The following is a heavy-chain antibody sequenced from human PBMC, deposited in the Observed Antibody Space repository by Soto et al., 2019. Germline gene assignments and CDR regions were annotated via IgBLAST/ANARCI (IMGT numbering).Heavy chain of an antibody. CDR1: GFTFSSYW. CDR2: IKQDGSEK. Sequence: GVSLRLSCAASGFTFSSYWMSWVRQAPGKGLEWVANIKQDGSEKYYVDSVKGRFTISRDNAKNSLYLQMNSLRAEDTAVYYCARVIRPRVFDYWGQGTLVTVSS. J-gene: IGHJ4*02. CDR3: ARVIRPRVFDY. V-gene: IGHV3-7*05. D-gene: IGHD4-17*01.